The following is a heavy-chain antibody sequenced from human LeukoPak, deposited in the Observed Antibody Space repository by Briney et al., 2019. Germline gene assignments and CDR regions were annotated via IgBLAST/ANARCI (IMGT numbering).Heavy chain of an antibody. J-gene: IGHJ4*02. V-gene: IGHV3-33*01. CDR3: ARKSTEYFDY. Sequence: GGSLRLSCAASGFTFSSYGMHWVRKAPGKGLEWVAVIWYDGSNKYYADSVKGRFTISRDNSKNTLYLQMNSLRAEDTAVYYCARKSTEYFDYWGQGTLVTVSS. CDR2: IWYDGSNK. CDR1: GFTFSSYG. D-gene: IGHD1-1*01.